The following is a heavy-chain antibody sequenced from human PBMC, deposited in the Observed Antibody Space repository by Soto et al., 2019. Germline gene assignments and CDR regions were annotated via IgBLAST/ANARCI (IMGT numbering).Heavy chain of an antibody. J-gene: IGHJ5*02. Sequence: PRPSVKVSCKASGYTFPSFGITWVRQAPGQGLEWMGWISVYNGNTKYAQKFQGRVTMTTDTSTSTAYMELRSLTSDDTAVYYCARASSGWSNNWFDPWGQGTLVTVSS. CDR1: GYTFPSFG. CDR2: ISVYNGNT. CDR3: ARASSGWSNNWFDP. D-gene: IGHD6-19*01. V-gene: IGHV1-18*01.